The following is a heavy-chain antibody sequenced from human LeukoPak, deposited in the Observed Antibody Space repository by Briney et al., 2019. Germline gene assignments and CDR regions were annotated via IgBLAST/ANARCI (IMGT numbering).Heavy chain of an antibody. V-gene: IGHV1-69*05. Sequence: GASVKVSCKASGGTFSSYAISWVRQAPGQGLEWMGGIIPIFGTANYAQKFQGRVTITTDESTSTAYMELSSLRSEDTAVYYCARQWLVRGNFDYWGQGTLVTVSS. CDR1: GGTFSSYA. J-gene: IGHJ4*02. CDR2: IIPIFGTA. D-gene: IGHD6-19*01. CDR3: ARQWLVRGNFDY.